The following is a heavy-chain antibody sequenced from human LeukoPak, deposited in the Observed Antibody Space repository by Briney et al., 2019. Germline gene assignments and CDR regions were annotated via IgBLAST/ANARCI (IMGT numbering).Heavy chain of an antibody. J-gene: IGHJ5*02. CDR3: ARGSGYCSSTSCPSVWFDP. V-gene: IGHV4-61*02. CDR2: IYTSGST. Sequence: PSQTLSLTCTVSGGSISSGSYYWSWIRQPAGKGLEWIGRIYTSGSTNYNPSLKSRVTISVDTSKNQFSLKLSSVTAADTAVYYCARGSGYCSSTSCPSVWFDPWGQEPWSPSPQ. D-gene: IGHD2-2*01. CDR1: GGSISSGSYY.